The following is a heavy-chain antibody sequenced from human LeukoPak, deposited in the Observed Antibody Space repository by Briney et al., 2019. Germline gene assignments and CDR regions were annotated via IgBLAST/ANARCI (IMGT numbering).Heavy chain of an antibody. Sequence: ASVKVSCKASGYTFTTFGIHWVRQAPGQRPEWMGWINVGNGNTKYSQKFQGRVTIARETSASTAYMELSSLTSEDTAAYYCARTSLSAYDYWGQGTLVTVSS. D-gene: IGHD3-16*02. V-gene: IGHV1-3*01. J-gene: IGHJ4*02. CDR1: GYTFTTFG. CDR2: INVGNGNT. CDR3: ARTSLSAYDY.